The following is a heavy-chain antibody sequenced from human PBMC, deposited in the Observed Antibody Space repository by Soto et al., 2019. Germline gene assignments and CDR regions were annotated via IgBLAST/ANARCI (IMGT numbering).Heavy chain of an antibody. CDR3: ARGAVVLRYFDWLPTSYYYYYGMDV. CDR1: GDSVSSNSAA. Sequence: PSQTLSLTCVISGDSVSSNSAAWNWIRQSPSRGLEWLGRTYYRSKWYNDYAVSVKSRITINPDTSKNQFSLQLNSVTPEDTAVYYCARGAVVLRYFDWLPTSYYYYYGMDVWGQGTTVTVSS. J-gene: IGHJ6*02. CDR2: TYYRSKWYN. V-gene: IGHV6-1*01. D-gene: IGHD3-9*01.